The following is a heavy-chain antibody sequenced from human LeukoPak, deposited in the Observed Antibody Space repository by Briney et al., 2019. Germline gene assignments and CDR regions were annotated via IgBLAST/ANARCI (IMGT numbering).Heavy chain of an antibody. CDR2: INHSGST. V-gene: IGHV4-34*01. CDR1: GGSFSGYY. CDR3: ARGPYPFYYYGLED. D-gene: IGHD3-10*01. J-gene: IGHJ4*02. Sequence: SETLSLTCAVYGGSFSGYYWSWIRQPPGKGLEWVGEINHSGSTNYNPSLKSRVTISVDTSKNQFSLKLSSVTAADTAVYYCARGPYPFYYYGLEDWGQGTPVTVSS.